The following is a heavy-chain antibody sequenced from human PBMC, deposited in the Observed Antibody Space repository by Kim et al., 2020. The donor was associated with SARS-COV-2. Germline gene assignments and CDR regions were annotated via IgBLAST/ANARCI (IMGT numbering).Heavy chain of an antibody. J-gene: IGHJ6*02. V-gene: IGHV3-23*01. D-gene: IGHD3-10*01. Sequence: GGSLRLSCAASGFTFSSYAMNWVRQAPGKGLEWVSGLTDSGDTTLHADSVKGRFTISRDNSRNTLYLQMNSLRAEDTAAYYCAKSLAGSYIYYYGMDVWG. CDR3: AKSLAGSYIYYYGMDV. CDR1: GFTFSSYA. CDR2: LTDSGDTT.